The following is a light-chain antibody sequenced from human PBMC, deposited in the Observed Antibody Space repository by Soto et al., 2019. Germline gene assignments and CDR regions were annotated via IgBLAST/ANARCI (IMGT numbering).Light chain of an antibody. J-gene: IGKJ1*01. CDR3: LQHNSFPWT. V-gene: IGKV1-17*01. CDR1: QGFTNY. Sequence: DIQMTQSPSSLSASVGDRVTITCRANQGFTNYLTWYQQKPGKAPKRLIYGASNLHSGVPSRFSGSGSWTEFTLTISTLQPEDFATYYCLQHNSFPWTFGQGTKVEIK. CDR2: GAS.